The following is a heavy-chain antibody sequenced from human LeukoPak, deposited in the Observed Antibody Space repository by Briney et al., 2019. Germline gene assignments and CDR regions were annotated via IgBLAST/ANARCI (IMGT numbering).Heavy chain of an antibody. Sequence: GGSLRLSCAASAFTFSSYTMNWVRQAPGQGLEWVSSISSSSSYIYYADSVKGRFTISRDNAKNSLYLQMNSLRAEDTAVYYCARDYVDSSGYYSMILPDIWGQGTMVTVSS. CDR2: ISSSSSYI. J-gene: IGHJ3*02. D-gene: IGHD3-22*01. CDR3: ARDYVDSSGYYSMILPDI. V-gene: IGHV3-21*01. CDR1: AFTFSSYT.